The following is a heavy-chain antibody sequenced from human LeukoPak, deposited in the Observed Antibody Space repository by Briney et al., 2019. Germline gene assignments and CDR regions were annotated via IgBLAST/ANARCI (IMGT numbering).Heavy chain of an antibody. J-gene: IGHJ3*02. V-gene: IGHV3-23*01. Sequence: GGSLRLSCAASGFTFSSYAMSWVRQAPGKGLEWVSATSGSGGSTYYADSVKGRFTISRDNSKNTLYLQMNSLRAEDTAVYYCAKFSGSGWFRRDAFDNWGQGTMVTVSS. CDR3: AKFSGSGWFRRDAFDN. CDR1: GFTFSSYA. D-gene: IGHD6-19*01. CDR2: TSGSGGST.